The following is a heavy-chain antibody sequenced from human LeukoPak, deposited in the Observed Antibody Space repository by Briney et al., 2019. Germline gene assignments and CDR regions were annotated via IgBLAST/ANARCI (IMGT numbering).Heavy chain of an antibody. D-gene: IGHD3-22*01. CDR2: IYYSGST. Sequence: SETLSLTCTVSGGSISSYYWSWIRQPPGKGLEWIGYIYYSGSTNYNPSLKSRVTISVDTSKNQFSLKLSSVTAADTAVYYCASSYYYDSSGRIYFDYWGQGTLVTVSS. J-gene: IGHJ4*02. V-gene: IGHV4-59*08. CDR1: GGSISSYY. CDR3: ASSYYYDSSGRIYFDY.